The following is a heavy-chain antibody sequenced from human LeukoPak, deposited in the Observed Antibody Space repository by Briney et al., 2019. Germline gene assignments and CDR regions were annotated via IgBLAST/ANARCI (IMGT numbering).Heavy chain of an antibody. CDR3: ARDFGGYNIQPFDY. CDR2: IWYDGSNK. J-gene: IGHJ4*02. CDR1: GFTFINAW. Sequence: PGGSLRLSCAASGFTFINAWMSWVRQAPGKGLEWVAVIWYDGSNKYYADSVKGRFTISRDNSKNTLYLQMNSLRAEDTAVYYCARDFGGYNIQPFDYWGQGTLVTVSS. V-gene: IGHV3-33*08. D-gene: IGHD5-24*01.